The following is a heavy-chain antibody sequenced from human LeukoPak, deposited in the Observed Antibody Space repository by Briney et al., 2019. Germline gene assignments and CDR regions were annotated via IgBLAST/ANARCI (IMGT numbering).Heavy chain of an antibody. CDR2: IVVGSGNT. V-gene: IGHV1-58*02. CDR3: AAESTGVYGMDV. Sequence: PVKVSCKASGFTFTSSAMQWVRQARGQRLEWIGWIVVGSGNTNYAQKFQERVTITRDMSTSTAYMELSSLRSEDTAVYYCAAESTGVYGMDVWGQGTTVTVSS. D-gene: IGHD2-8*01. CDR1: GFTFTSSA. J-gene: IGHJ6*02.